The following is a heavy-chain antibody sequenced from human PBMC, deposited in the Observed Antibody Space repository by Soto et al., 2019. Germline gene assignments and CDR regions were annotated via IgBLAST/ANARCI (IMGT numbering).Heavy chain of an antibody. CDR3: ANAGVVVPAASDAFDI. CDR1: GYSFTSYW. V-gene: IGHV5-10-1*01. D-gene: IGHD2-2*01. J-gene: IGHJ3*02. Sequence: GESLKISCKGSGYSFTSYWIRWVRQMPGKGLEWMGRIDPSDSYTNYSPSFQGHVTISADKSISTAYLQWSSLKASDTAMYYCANAGVVVPAASDAFDIWGQGTMVTVSS. CDR2: IDPSDSYT.